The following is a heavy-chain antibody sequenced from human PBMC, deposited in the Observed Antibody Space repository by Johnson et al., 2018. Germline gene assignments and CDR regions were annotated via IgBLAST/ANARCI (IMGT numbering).Heavy chain of an antibody. D-gene: IGHD1-1*01. CDR3: AREGSTGTNSNYYYMDV. J-gene: IGHJ6*03. CDR1: GFTFSSFW. V-gene: IGHV3-7*01. CDR2: IGQDGSAK. Sequence: VQLVESGGGVVQPGRSLRLSSAASGFTFSSFWMTWVRQAPGQGLEWVANIGQDGSAKNYVDSVKGRFTISRDNYKNTLTLHMNSLRPEDTAVYYCAREGSTGTNSNYYYMDVWGKGTTVTVSS.